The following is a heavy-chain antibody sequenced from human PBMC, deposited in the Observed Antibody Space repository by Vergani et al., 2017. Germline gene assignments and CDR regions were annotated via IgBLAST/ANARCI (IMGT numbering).Heavy chain of an antibody. CDR2: IYHSGST. V-gene: IGHV4-38-2*01. CDR3: ARGRDGDYPFDY. J-gene: IGHJ4*02. D-gene: IGHD4-17*01. Sequence: QVQLQESGPGLVKPSETLSLTCAVSGYSISSGYYWGWIRQPPGKGLEWIGSIYHSGSTNYNPSLKSRVTISVDTSKNQFSLKLSSVTAADTAVYYCARGRDGDYPFDYWGQGTLVTVSS. CDR1: GYSISSGYY.